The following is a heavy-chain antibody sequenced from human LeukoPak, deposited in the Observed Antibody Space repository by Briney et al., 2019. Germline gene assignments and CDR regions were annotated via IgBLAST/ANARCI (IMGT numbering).Heavy chain of an antibody. CDR2: ISYDGSNK. V-gene: IGHV3-30*04. CDR1: GFTFSSFA. D-gene: IGHD6-13*01. Sequence: GGSLRLSCAASGFTFSSFAMHWVRQAPGEGLEWVAVISYDGSNKYYADSVKGRFTISRDNSKNTLYLQMNSLTAEDTAVYYCARDDRGIAAAGFFDYWGQGTLVTVSS. CDR3: ARDDRGIAAAGFFDY. J-gene: IGHJ4*02.